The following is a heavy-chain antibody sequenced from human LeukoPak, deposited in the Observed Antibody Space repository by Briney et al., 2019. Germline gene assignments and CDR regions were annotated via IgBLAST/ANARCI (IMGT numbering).Heavy chain of an antibody. Sequence: GGSLRLSCAASGLTVSSSYMSWVRQAPGKGLEWVSVLYSGGNTYYADSVKGRFTITRDNSKNTLYLQMNSLRGEDTAVYYCARGHIAVAGFYGAGPSDYWGQGTLVTVSS. CDR3: ARGHIAVAGFYGAGPSDY. CDR1: GLTVSSSY. V-gene: IGHV3-53*01. J-gene: IGHJ4*02. CDR2: LYSGGNT. D-gene: IGHD6-19*01.